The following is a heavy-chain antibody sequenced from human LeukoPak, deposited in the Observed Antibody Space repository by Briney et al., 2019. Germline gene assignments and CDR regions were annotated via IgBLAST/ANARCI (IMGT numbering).Heavy chain of an antibody. CDR3: ARDRGSSSSYFDY. Sequence: SVKVSCKTSGDTFSSYTISWVRQAPGQGLEWTGRITPILGITNYAQKFQGRVTMTTDTSTSTAYMELRSLRSDDTAVYYCARDRGSSSSYFDYWGQGTLVTVSS. D-gene: IGHD6-6*01. V-gene: IGHV1-69*04. CDR2: ITPILGIT. J-gene: IGHJ4*02. CDR1: GDTFSSYT.